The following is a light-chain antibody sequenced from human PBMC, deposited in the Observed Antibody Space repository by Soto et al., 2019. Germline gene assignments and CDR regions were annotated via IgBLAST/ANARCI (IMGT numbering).Light chain of an antibody. CDR1: SSDVGGYNY. CDR2: S. Sequence: QSALTQPASVSGSPGQSITISCTGTSSDVGGYNYVSWYQQHPGKALKLISNRPSGVSNRFSGSKSGNTASLTISGLQAEDEADYYCSSYTSSSTLVVFGGGTKLTVL. CDR3: SSYTSSSTLVV. J-gene: IGLJ2*01. V-gene: IGLV2-14*01.